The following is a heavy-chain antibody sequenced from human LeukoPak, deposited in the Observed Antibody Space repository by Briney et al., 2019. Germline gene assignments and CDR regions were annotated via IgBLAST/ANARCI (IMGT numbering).Heavy chain of an antibody. D-gene: IGHD6-13*01. V-gene: IGHV3-74*01. CDR3: ARGYYSSSRFDS. CDR2: VNSDGSTT. Sequence: PGGPLRLSCAASGFPFSIYWMHWVRQAPGKGLVWVSRVNSDGSTTNYADSVKGRFTISRDNAENTLYMRMNSLRPEDTAVYYCARGYYSSSRFDSWGQGTLVTVSS. J-gene: IGHJ4*02. CDR1: GFPFSIYW.